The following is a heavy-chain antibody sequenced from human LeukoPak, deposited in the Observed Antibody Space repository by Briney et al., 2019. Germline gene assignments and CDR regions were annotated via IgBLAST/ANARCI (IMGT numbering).Heavy chain of an antibody. D-gene: IGHD3-16*01. Sequence: GESLKISCKASGYSFTNYWIGWVRQMPGEGLEWMAMINPGDTNIAYSPSFQGQVTISADRSISTAYLQWSSLKASDTAMYYCARGMYYFDYWGQGTLVTVSS. V-gene: IGHV5-51*01. CDR3: ARGMYYFDY. CDR2: INPGDTNI. J-gene: IGHJ4*02. CDR1: GYSFTNYW.